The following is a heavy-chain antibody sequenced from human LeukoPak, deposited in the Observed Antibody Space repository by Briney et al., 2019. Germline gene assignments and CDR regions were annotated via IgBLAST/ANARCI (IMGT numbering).Heavy chain of an antibody. V-gene: IGHV3-7*03. CDR3: VRGGTFRYSGTSGDY. Sequence: GGSLRLSCAAYGFTFSTYWMTWVRQGPGKGLEWVANIRQDGGEAYYVDSVKGRFTISRDNAKASVYLQMNSLTADDTAVYYCVRGGTFRYSGTSGDYWGQGTLVTVSS. D-gene: IGHD1-26*01. J-gene: IGHJ4*02. CDR2: IRQDGGEA. CDR1: GFTFSTYW.